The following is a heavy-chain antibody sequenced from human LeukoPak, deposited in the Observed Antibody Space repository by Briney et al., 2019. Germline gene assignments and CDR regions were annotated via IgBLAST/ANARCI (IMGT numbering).Heavy chain of an antibody. CDR2: ISRSSSSI. CDR1: GFTFSSYS. J-gene: IGHJ4*02. Sequence: PGGSLRLSCAASGFTFSSYSMNWVRQAPGKGLEWVSYISRSSSSIYYADSVKGRFTISRDNAKNSLYVQMDSLRAEDTAVYYCARGDSSGYVCDYWGQGTLVTVSS. CDR3: ARGDSSGYVCDY. D-gene: IGHD3-22*01. V-gene: IGHV3-48*04.